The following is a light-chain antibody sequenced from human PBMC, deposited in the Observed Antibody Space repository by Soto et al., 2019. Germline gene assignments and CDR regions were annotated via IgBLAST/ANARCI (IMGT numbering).Light chain of an antibody. Sequence: QSVLTHPPSASGSPGQSVTISCTGTSSDVGRYNFVSWYQHHPGKAPKLMIYDVSQRPSGVPDRFSCSKSGNTASLTVSGLQAEDEADYYCSSYAGSSNVFGTGTKVTVL. V-gene: IGLV2-8*01. CDR1: SSDVGRYNF. J-gene: IGLJ1*01. CDR2: DVS. CDR3: SSYAGSSNV.